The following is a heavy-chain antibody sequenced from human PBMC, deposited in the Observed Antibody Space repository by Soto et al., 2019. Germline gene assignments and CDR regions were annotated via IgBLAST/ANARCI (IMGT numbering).Heavy chain of an antibody. D-gene: IGHD4-4*01. CDR2: IYYSGST. J-gene: IGHJ4*02. CDR1: GGSISSSSYY. Sequence: PSETLSLTCTVSGGSISSSSYYWGWIRQPPGKGLEWIGSIYYSGSTYYNPSLKSRVTISVDTSKNQFSLKLSSVTAADTAVYYCARGPLHLDSSYYFDSWGKETLVTVPS. CDR3: ARGPLHLDSSYYFDS. V-gene: IGHV4-39*07.